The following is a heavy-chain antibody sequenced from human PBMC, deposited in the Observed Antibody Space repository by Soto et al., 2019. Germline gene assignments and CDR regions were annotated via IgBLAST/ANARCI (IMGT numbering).Heavy chain of an antibody. CDR2: IRGRSKKFAT. CDR1: GFNFSDSA. CDR3: TARGGDSLQDI. J-gene: IGHJ4*02. Sequence: EVQLVESGGGLVQPGGSLRVSCAGLGFNFSDSALHWVRQPSGKGLEWIGRIRGRSKKFATSYATSLRGRFSLSRDVSRNTAYLQMNSLRDDDTGVYFCTARGGDSLQDIWGQGTLVTVSS. D-gene: IGHD4-17*01. V-gene: IGHV3-73*01.